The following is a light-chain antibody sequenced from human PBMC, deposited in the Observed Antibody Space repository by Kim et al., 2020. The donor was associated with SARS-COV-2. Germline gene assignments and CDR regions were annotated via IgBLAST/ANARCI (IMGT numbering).Light chain of an antibody. J-gene: IGKJ5*01. Sequence: ATITCKSSQSVLSSSNNRTYLSWHQQKPGHPPMLLIYGASSRKSGVPDRFGGSVSGTDFTLTISSLQAEDVAVYYCQQYYTTPITFGQGTRLEIK. CDR1: QSVLSSSNNRTY. CDR3: QQYYTTPIT. V-gene: IGKV4-1*01. CDR2: GAS.